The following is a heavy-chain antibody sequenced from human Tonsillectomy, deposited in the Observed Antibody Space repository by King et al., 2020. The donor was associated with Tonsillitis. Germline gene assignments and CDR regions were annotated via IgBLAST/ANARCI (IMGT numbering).Heavy chain of an antibody. J-gene: IGHJ5*02. V-gene: IGHV3-30*18. CDR3: AKAGAWGWFDP. Sequence: VQLVESGGGVVQPGRSLRLSCAASGFTFSGSGMHWVRQAPGKGLEWVAGVPHDASGEYYADSVKGRFTIYRDNSKDTLYLHMSSLRSEDTAVYYCAKAGAWGWFDPWGQGTLVTVSS. D-gene: IGHD3-16*01. CDR1: GFTFSGSG. CDR2: VPHDASGE.